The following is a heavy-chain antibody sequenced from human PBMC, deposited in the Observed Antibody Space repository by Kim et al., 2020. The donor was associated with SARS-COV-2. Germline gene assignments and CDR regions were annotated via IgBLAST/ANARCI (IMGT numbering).Heavy chain of an antibody. V-gene: IGHV4-4*07. CDR3: AREADGSMIYSSSSAFDY. D-gene: IGHD6-6*01. CDR1: GGSISSYY. CDR2: IYTSGST. Sequence: SETLSLTCTVSGGSISSYYWSWIRQPAGKGLEWIGRIYTSGSTNYNPSLKSRVTMSVDTSKNQFSLKLSSVTAADTAVYYCAREADGSMIYSSSSAFDYWGQGTLVTFSS. J-gene: IGHJ4*02.